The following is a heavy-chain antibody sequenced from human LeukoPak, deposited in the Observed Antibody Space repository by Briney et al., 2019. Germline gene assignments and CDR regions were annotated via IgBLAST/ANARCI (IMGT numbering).Heavy chain of an antibody. CDR3: ARDSHVDTAHYWFDP. CDR2: IYTSGST. V-gene: IGHV4-4*07. CDR1: GGSISSYY. J-gene: IGHJ5*01. D-gene: IGHD5-18*01. Sequence: SETLSLTCTVSGGSISSYYWSWIRQPAGKGLEWIGRIYTSGSTNYNPSLKSRVTMSVDTSKNQFSRKLSSVTAADTAVYYCARDSHVDTAHYWFDPWGQGTLVTVSS.